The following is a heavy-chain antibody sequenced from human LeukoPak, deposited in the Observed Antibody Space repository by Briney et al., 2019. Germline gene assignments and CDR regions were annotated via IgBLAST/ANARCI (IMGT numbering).Heavy chain of an antibody. CDR3: ARGGLLWFGELLGY. D-gene: IGHD3-10*01. V-gene: IGHV3-30-3*01. CDR2: ISYDGSNK. Sequence: QPGRSLRLSCAASGFTFSSYAMHWVRQAPGKGLEWVAVISYDGSNKYYADSVKGRFTISRDNSTNTLYLQMNSLRAEDTAVYYCARGGLLWFGELLGYWGQGSLVTVSS. J-gene: IGHJ4*02. CDR1: GFTFSSYA.